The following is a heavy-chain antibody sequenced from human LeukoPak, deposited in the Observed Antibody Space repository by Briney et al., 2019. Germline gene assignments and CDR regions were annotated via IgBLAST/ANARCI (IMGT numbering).Heavy chain of an antibody. CDR2: ISYDGSNK. V-gene: IGHV3-30*18. CDR1: GFTFSSYG. J-gene: IGHJ6*03. Sequence: PGGSLRLSCAASGFTFSSYGMHWVRQAPGKGLEWVAVISYDGSNKYYADSVKGRFTISRDNSKNTLYLQMNSLRAEDTAVYYCAKDGPRYYYYYMDVWGKGTTVTVSS. CDR3: AKDGPRYYYYYMDV.